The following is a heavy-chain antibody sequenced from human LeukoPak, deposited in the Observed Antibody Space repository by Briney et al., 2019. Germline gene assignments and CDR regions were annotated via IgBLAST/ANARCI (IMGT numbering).Heavy chain of an antibody. J-gene: IGHJ4*02. CDR2: ISGSGGST. V-gene: IGHV3-23*01. D-gene: IGHD1-26*01. CDR1: GFTFSSYG. Sequence: GGSLRLSCAASGFTFSSYGMHWVRQAPGKGLEWVSAISGSGGSTYYADSVKGRFTISRDNSKNTLYLQMNSLRAEDTAVYYCANPAGGSYSQAYYFDYWGQGTLVTVSS. CDR3: ANPAGGSYSQAYYFDY.